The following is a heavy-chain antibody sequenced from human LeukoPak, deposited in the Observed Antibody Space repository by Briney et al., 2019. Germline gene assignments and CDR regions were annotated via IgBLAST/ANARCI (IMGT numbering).Heavy chain of an antibody. Sequence: GGSLRLSCAASGFRFSDFTMTWVRQAPGQGLAWVSSITSSGAYIYYADSVKGRFTVSRDNAKNSLYLQMNTLRAEDTAVYYCARTGTTSIDYWGQGTLVTVSS. CDR1: GFRFSDFT. CDR3: ARTGTTSIDY. D-gene: IGHD1-1*01. V-gene: IGHV3-21*01. J-gene: IGHJ4*02. CDR2: ITSSGAYI.